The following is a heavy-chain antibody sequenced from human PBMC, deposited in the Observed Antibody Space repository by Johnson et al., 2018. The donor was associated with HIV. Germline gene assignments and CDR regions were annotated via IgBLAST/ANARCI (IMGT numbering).Heavy chain of an antibody. V-gene: IGHV3-30-3*01. J-gene: IGHJ3*02. Sequence: QVQLVESGGGVVQPGRSLRLSCAASGFTFSSYAMHWVRQAPGKGLEWVAVISYDGSNKYYADSVKGRFTISRDNSKNTLYLQMNSLRAEDTAVYYCARDMEAYCIGGSCYSAAFDIWGQGTMVTVSS. CDR1: GFTFSSYA. CDR2: ISYDGSNK. D-gene: IGHD2-15*01. CDR3: ARDMEAYCIGGSCYSAAFDI.